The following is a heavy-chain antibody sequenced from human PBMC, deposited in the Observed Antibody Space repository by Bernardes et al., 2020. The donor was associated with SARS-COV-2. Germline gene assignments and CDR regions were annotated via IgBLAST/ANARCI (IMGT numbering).Heavy chain of an antibody. CDR2: ISGSGGST. CDR3: AKGDSITMVRGVIWPYGYYYYMDV. D-gene: IGHD3-10*01. CDR1: GFTFSSYA. Sequence: GGSLRLSCAASGFTFSSYAMSWVRQAPGKGLEWVSAISGSGGSTYYADSVKGRFTISRDNSKNTLYLQMNSLRAEDTAVYYCAKGDSITMVRGVIWPYGYYYYMDVWGKGTTVTVSS. J-gene: IGHJ6*03. V-gene: IGHV3-23*01.